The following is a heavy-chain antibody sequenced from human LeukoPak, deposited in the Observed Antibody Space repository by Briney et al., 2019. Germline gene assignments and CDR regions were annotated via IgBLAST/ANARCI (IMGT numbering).Heavy chain of an antibody. CDR2: ISSNGGST. D-gene: IGHD3-22*01. J-gene: IGHJ4*02. CDR3: AKARATYLYDTSGFSALDY. V-gene: IGHV3-64*04. Sequence: GGSLRLSCSASGFTFSSYAMHWVRQAPGKGLEYVSAISSNGGSTYYADSVKGRFTISRDNSKNTLYLQMNSLRAEDTAVYYCAKARATYLYDTSGFSALDYWGQGTLVTVSS. CDR1: GFTFSSYA.